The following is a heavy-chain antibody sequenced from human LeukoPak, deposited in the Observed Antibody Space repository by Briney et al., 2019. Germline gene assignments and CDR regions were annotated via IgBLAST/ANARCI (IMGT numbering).Heavy chain of an antibody. V-gene: IGHV3-30*03. CDR3: ARVRDSGRWGAFDI. J-gene: IGHJ3*02. CDR1: GFTFSNYG. D-gene: IGHD1-26*01. CDR2: ISYDGNNK. Sequence: GGSLRLSCAASGFTFSNYGIHWVRQAPGKGLEWVAVISYDGNNKYYADSVKGRFTISRDNSKNTLYLQMNSLRPEDTAVYYCARVRDSGRWGAFDIWGQGTMVTVSS.